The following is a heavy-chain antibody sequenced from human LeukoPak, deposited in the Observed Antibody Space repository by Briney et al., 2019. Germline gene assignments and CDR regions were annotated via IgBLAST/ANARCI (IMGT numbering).Heavy chain of an antibody. Sequence: PGESLKISCKGSGYSFTSYWIGWVRQMPGKGLEWMGIIYPGDSDTRYSPSFQGQVTISADKSISTAYLQWSSLKASDTAMYYCASGVGRTIFGVVWAFDIWGQGTMVTVSS. CDR2: IYPGDSDT. V-gene: IGHV5-51*01. D-gene: IGHD3-3*01. CDR3: ASGVGRTIFGVVWAFDI. CDR1: GYSFTSYW. J-gene: IGHJ3*02.